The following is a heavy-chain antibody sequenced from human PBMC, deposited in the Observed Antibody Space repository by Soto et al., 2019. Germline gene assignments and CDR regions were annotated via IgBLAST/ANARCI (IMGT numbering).Heavy chain of an antibody. CDR2: ISTYNGNT. J-gene: IGHJ6*02. CDR3: ARGLGTNGLDV. CDR1: GYKFTTYG. V-gene: IGHV1-18*04. Sequence: QVQLLQSGVEVKKPGASVKVSCKASGYKFTTYGITWVRQAPGQGLEWLGGISTYNGNTDYAQNLQDRVTMTTETSTSTAYLEVRSLTSDDTAVYFCARGLGTNGLDVWGQGTTVTVSS. D-gene: IGHD7-27*01.